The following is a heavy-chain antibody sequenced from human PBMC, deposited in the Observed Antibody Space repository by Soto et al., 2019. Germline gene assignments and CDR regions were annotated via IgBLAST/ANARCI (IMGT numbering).Heavy chain of an antibody. CDR3: ARDHLAARLFFSGYYYYVMDV. V-gene: IGHV1-2*04. CDR2: INPNSGGT. J-gene: IGHJ6*02. CDR1: GYTFTGYY. Sequence: ASVKVSCKASGYTFTGYYMHWVRQAPGQGLEWMGWINPNSGGTNYAQKFQGWVTMTRDTSISTAYMELSRLRSDDTAVYYCARDHLAARLFFSGYYYYVMDVWGQGSTVTVSS. D-gene: IGHD6-6*01.